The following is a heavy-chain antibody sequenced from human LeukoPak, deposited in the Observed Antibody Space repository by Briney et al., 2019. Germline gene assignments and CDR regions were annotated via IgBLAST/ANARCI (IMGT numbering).Heavy chain of an antibody. CDR2: IWYDGSNK. CDR1: GFTFSSYG. Sequence: GRSLRLSCAASGFTFSSYGMHWVRQAPGKGLEWVAVIWYDGSNKYYADSVKGRFTISRDNSKNTLYLQMNSLRAEDTAVYYCARDYSKLDYWGQGTLITVSS. CDR3: ARDYSKLDY. V-gene: IGHV3-33*01. J-gene: IGHJ4*02. D-gene: IGHD4-11*01.